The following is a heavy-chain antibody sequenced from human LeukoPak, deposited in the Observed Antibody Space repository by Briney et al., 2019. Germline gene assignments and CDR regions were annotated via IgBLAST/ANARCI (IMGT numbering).Heavy chain of an antibody. CDR2: ILGAGGST. J-gene: IGHJ4*02. Sequence: GGSLRLSCVASGFTFNSYAMNWVRQAPGKGLEWVSSILGAGGSTYADSVKGRFTISRDNSKNTLYLQMHSLRAEDTAVYYCAKKPASSGYYPFDYWGQGTLVTVSS. V-gene: IGHV3-23*01. CDR1: GFTFNSYA. CDR3: AKKPASSGYYPFDY. D-gene: IGHD3-22*01.